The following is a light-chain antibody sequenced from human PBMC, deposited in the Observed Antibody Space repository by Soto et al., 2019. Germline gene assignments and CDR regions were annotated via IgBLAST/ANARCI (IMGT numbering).Light chain of an antibody. CDR1: SGHSSYI. Sequence: QLVLTRSSSASASLGSSVKLTCTLSSGHSSYIIAWHQQQPGKAPRYLMKLEGSGSYNKGSGVPDRFSGSSSGADRYLTISNLQFEDEADYYCETWDGNTRVFGGGTKLTVL. J-gene: IGLJ3*02. CDR3: ETWDGNTRV. V-gene: IGLV4-60*02. CDR2: LEGSGSY.